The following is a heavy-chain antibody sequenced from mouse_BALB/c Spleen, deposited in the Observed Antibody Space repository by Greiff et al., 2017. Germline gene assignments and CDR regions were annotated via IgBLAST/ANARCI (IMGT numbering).Heavy chain of an antibody. Sequence: VQLQQSGAELVRPGVSVKISSKGSGYTFTDYAMHWVKQSHAKSLEWIGVISTYYGDASYNQKFKGKATMTVDKSSSTAYMELARLTSEDSAIYYCARSELYYYAMDYWGQGTSVTVSS. CDR3: ARSELYYYAMDY. D-gene: IGHD4-1*01. V-gene: IGHV1S137*01. J-gene: IGHJ4*01. CDR1: GYTFTDYA. CDR2: ISTYYGDA.